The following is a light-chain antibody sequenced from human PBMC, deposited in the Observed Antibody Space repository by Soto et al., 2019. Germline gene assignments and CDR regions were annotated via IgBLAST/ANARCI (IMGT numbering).Light chain of an antibody. V-gene: IGKV3-11*01. CDR3: QQRIKF. CDR2: DVS. Sequence: EIVLTQSPAPLSLSPGERATLSCRASQSISNYLAWYQQKPGQAPRLLMYDVSKRATGIPDRFSGSGSGTDLTLNISCLSPEDFAVYYWQQRIKFVGGGTKVEIK. J-gene: IGKJ4*01. CDR1: QSISNY.